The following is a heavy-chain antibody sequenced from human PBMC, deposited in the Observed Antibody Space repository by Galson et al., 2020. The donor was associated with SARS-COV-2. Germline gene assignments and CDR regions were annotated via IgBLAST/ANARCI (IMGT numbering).Heavy chain of an antibody. CDR3: ATDRGWEGFVVGPAAPNY. V-gene: IGHV3-7*01. J-gene: IGHJ4*01. CDR2: INQDESER. CDR1: GFTFSNYW. Sequence: GESLKLSCAASGFTFSNYWMTWVRQAPGKGLEWVANINQDESERYYVDSVKGRFTISRDNAKNSLSLQMNSLRAEDTAVYFCATDRGWEGFVVGPAAPNYWGHGTLVNVSS. D-gene: IGHD2-2*01.